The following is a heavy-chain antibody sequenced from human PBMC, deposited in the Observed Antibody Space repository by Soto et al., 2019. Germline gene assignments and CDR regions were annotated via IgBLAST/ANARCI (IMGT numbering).Heavy chain of an antibody. Sequence: ASVKVSCKASGGTFSSYAISWVRQAPGQGLEWMGGIIPIFGTANYAQKFQGRVTITADESTSTAYMELSSLRSEDTAVYYCARPNRIAAGDQGPYGMDVWGQGTTVTVSS. J-gene: IGHJ6*02. CDR3: ARPNRIAAGDQGPYGMDV. CDR2: IIPIFGTA. V-gene: IGHV1-69*13. CDR1: GGTFSSYA. D-gene: IGHD6-13*01.